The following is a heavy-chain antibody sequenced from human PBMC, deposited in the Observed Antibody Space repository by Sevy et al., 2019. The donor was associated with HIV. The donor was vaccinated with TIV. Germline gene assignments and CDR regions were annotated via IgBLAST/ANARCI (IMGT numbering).Heavy chain of an antibody. Sequence: GGSLRLSCAASGFTFSSYSMNWVRQAQGKGLEWVSSVSSSSSYIYYADSVKGRCTSSRDNAKNSLYLQMNSLRAEDTAVYYCARGSKQWQGYDDWGQGTMFTVSS. J-gene: IGHJ4*02. CDR2: VSSSSSYI. D-gene: IGHD6-19*01. V-gene: IGHV3-21*01. CDR1: GFTFSSYS. CDR3: ARGSKQWQGYDD.